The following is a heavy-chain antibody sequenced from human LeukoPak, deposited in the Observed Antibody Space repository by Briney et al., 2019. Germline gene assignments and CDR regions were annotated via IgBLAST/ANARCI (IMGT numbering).Heavy chain of an antibody. J-gene: IGHJ5*02. D-gene: IGHD2-2*01. V-gene: IGHV4-38-2*02. CDR2: IYHSGST. CDR3: ARAPQLRYCSSTSCYSGFDP. CDR1: GYSISSGYY. Sequence: SETLSLTCTVSGYSISSGYYWGWIRQPPGKGLEWIRSIYHSGSTYYNPSLKSRVTISVDTSKNQFSLKLSSVTAADTAVYYCARAPQLRYCSSTSCYSGFDPWGQGTLVTVSS.